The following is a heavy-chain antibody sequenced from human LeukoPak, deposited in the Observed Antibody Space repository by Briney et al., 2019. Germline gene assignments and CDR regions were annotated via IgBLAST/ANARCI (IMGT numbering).Heavy chain of an antibody. V-gene: IGHV4-30-2*01. J-gene: IGHJ4*02. CDR1: GGSISNGGYS. CDR2: IYHRGST. Sequence: PSETLSLTCAVSGGSISNGGYSWSRIRQPPGKGLEWIGYIYHRGSTYYNPSLKSRVTISVDRSKNQFSLKLSSVTAADTAVYYCARGTGIVGATPFDYWGQGTLVTVSS. D-gene: IGHD1-26*01. CDR3: ARGTGIVGATPFDY.